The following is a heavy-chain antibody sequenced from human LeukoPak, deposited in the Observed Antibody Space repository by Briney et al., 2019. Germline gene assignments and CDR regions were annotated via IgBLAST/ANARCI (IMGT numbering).Heavy chain of an antibody. CDR1: GFTFSSYG. Sequence: GGSLRLSCAASGFTFSSYGMHWVRQAPGKGLEWVAVIWYGGSNKYYADSVKGRFTISRDNSKNTLYLQMNSLRAGDTAVYYCARGVGEQWLVRYFDYWGQGTLVTVSS. D-gene: IGHD6-19*01. CDR3: ARGVGEQWLVRYFDY. J-gene: IGHJ4*02. V-gene: IGHV3-33*08. CDR2: IWYGGSNK.